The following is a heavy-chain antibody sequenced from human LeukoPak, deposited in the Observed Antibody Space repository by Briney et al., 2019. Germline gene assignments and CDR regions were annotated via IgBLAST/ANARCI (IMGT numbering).Heavy chain of an antibody. CDR1: GFTFMGHS. V-gene: IGHV3-30*02. CDR2: IRYDGSNK. D-gene: IGHD6-13*01. J-gene: IGHJ6*02. Sequence: GGSLRLSCAASGFTFMGHSMNWVRQAPGKGLEWVAFIRYDGSNKYYADSVKGRFTISRDNSKNTLYLQMNSLRAEDTAVYYCAKDSKYSSSWYEVRYYYYGMDVWGQGTTVTVSS. CDR3: AKDSKYSSSWYEVRYYYYGMDV.